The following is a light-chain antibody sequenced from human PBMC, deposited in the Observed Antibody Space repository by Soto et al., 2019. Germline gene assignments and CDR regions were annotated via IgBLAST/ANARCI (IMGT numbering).Light chain of an antibody. CDR2: EVS. CDR3: SSYTRSSSVV. CDR1: SSDFGGYKF. V-gene: IGLV2-14*01. J-gene: IGLJ2*01. Sequence: QSALTQPASVSGSPGQSITISCTGTSSDFGGYKFVSWYQHHPGNAPKLIIYEVSNRPSGVSNRFSGSKSGNTASLTISGLQAEDEADYYCSSYTRSSSVVFGGGTKLTVL.